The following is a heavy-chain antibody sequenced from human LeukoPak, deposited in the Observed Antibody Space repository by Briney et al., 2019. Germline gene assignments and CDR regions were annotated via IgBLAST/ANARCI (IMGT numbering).Heavy chain of an antibody. V-gene: IGHV4-39*01. J-gene: IGHJ3*01. CDR2: FYYSGST. CDR3: ARHERGKNAFNL. Sequence: SETLSLTCTVSGGSISSSSHYWGCIRQPPGKGLEWIGSFYYSGSTYYNPSLKSRVTISVDTSKNQFSLKMSSVTAADTAVYYCARHERGKNAFNLWGQGTMVTVSS. CDR1: GGSISSSSHY.